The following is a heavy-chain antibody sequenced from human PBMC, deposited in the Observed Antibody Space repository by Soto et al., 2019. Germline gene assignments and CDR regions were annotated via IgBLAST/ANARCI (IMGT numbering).Heavy chain of an antibody. CDR3: IRGPRPSSVGTGAF. V-gene: IGHV3-74*01. J-gene: IGHJ4*02. D-gene: IGHD3-10*01. CDR1: GFVFNMYW. CDR2: INDDGTRT. Sequence: GGSLRLSCAASGFVFNMYWMHWVRQVPGEGPEWVTRINDDGTRTGYADSAKGRFTISRDNAKDILYLQMNALRVDDTAVYYCIRGPRPSSVGTGAFWGQGTLVTVSS.